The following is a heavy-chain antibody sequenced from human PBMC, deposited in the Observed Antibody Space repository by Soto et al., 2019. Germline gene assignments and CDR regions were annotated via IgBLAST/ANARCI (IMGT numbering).Heavy chain of an antibody. V-gene: IGHV3-23*01. CDR2: ISGSGGST. CDR1: GFTFSSYA. J-gene: IGHJ4*02. Sequence: GGSLRLSCAASGFTFSSYAMSWVRQAPGKGLEWVSAISGSGGSTYYADSVKGRFTISRDNSKSTLYLQMNSLRAEDTAVYYCAKNPSLTTVAPFDYWGQGTLVTVSS. D-gene: IGHD4-17*01. CDR3: AKNPSLTTVAPFDY.